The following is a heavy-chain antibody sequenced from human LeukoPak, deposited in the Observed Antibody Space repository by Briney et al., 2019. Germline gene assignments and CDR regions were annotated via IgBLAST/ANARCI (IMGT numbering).Heavy chain of an antibody. D-gene: IGHD2-15*01. J-gene: IGHJ4*02. V-gene: IGHV1-3*01. CDR3: ARDLRGGYCSGGSCYPGNY. CDR1: GYTFTSYA. Sequence: SVKVSCKASGYTFTSYAMHWVRQAPGQRLEWMGWINAGNGNTKYSQKFQGRVTITRDTSASTAYMELSSLRSEDTAVYYCARDLRGGYCSGGSCYPGNYWGQGTLVTVSS. CDR2: INAGNGNT.